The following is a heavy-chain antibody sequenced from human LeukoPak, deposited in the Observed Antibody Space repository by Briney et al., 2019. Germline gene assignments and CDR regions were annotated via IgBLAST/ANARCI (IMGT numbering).Heavy chain of an antibody. D-gene: IGHD3-3*01. CDR3: ARATEGYDFWSGYYNYFDY. J-gene: IGHJ4*02. CDR1: GGSTSSGSYY. Sequence: SQTLSLTCTVSGGSTSSGSYYWSWIRQPAGKGLEWIGRIYTSGSTNYNPSLKSRVTISVDTSKNQFSLKLSSVTAADTAVYYCARATEGYDFWSGYYNYFDYWGQGTLVTVSS. V-gene: IGHV4-61*02. CDR2: IYTSGST.